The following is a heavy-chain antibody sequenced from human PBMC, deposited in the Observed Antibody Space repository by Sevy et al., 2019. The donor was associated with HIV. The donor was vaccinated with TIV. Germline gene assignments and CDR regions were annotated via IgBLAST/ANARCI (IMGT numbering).Heavy chain of an antibody. J-gene: IGHJ6*02. CDR1: GFTLSDYY. CDR2: ISGSDDSGGDDTI. V-gene: IGHV3-11*01. CDR3: ARDHVKDGKGGDYYYHAMDV. Sequence: GGSLRLSCTASGFTLSDYYMSWIRQAPGKGLQWISYISGSDDSGGDDTIYYADSVKGRFTISRDNAKNSLYLKMSSLGAEETAVYYCARDHVKDGKGGDYYYHAMDVWGRGTTVTVSS. D-gene: IGHD3-16*01.